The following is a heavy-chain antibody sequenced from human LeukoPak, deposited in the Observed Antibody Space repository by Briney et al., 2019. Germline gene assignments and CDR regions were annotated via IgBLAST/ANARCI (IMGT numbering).Heavy chain of an antibody. V-gene: IGHV7-4-1*02. CDR2: INTNTGNP. CDR3: ARATRRSGSYDRVIDY. J-gene: IGHJ4*02. CDR1: GYTFTSYA. Sequence: ASVKVFCKASGYTFTSYAMNWVRQAPGQGLEWMGWINTNTGNPTYAQGFTGRFVFSLDTSVSTAYLQISSLKAEDTAVYYCARATRRSGSYDRVIDYWGQGTLVTVSS. D-gene: IGHD1-26*01.